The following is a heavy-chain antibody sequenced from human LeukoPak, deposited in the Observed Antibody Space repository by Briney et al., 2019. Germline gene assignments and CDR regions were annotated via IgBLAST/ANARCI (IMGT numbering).Heavy chain of an antibody. D-gene: IGHD6-19*01. CDR1: GGSISSSSYY. CDR3: ARLKTALSIAVAGNFDY. CDR2: IYYSGST. V-gene: IGHV4-39*07. Sequence: SETLSLTCTVSGGSISSSSYYWGWIRQPPGKGLEWIGSIYYSGSTYYNPSLKSRVTISVDTSKNQFSLKLSSVTAADTAVYYCARLKTALSIAVAGNFDYWGQGTLVTVSS. J-gene: IGHJ4*02.